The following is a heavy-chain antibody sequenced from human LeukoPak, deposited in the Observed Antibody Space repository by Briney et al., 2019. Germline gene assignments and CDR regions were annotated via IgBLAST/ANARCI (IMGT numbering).Heavy chain of an antibody. J-gene: IGHJ4*02. CDR3: AREDYSSSWYPWYYFDY. D-gene: IGHD6-13*01. V-gene: IGHV3-7*03. CDR2: IKQDGSEK. Sequence: GGSLRLSCAASGFTFRNYWMSWVRQVPGKGLEWVANIKQDGSEKYYVDSVKGRFTISRDNAKNSLYLQMNSLRAEDTAVYYCAREDYSSSWYPWYYFDYWGQGTLVTVSS. CDR1: GFTFRNYW.